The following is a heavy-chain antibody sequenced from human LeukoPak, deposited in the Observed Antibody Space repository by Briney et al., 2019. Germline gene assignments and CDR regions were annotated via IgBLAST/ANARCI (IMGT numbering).Heavy chain of an antibody. D-gene: IGHD3-3*01. J-gene: IGHJ4*02. Sequence: GGSLRLSCAASGFTFSSYGMHWVRQAPGKGLEWVAVISNDGSNKHYGDSVKGRFTISRDNSKNTLYLQMNSLRAEDTAVYYCARDSRPFGVVNILVHWGQGTLVTVSS. CDR2: ISNDGSNK. CDR3: ARDSRPFGVVNILVH. CDR1: GFTFSSYG. V-gene: IGHV3-30*03.